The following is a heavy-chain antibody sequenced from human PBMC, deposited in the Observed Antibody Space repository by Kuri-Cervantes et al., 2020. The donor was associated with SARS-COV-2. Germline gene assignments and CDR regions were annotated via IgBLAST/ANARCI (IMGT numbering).Heavy chain of an antibody. J-gene: IGHJ4*02. D-gene: IGHD3-16*01. CDR1: TFSSYA. CDR3: ARLLPGPVDY. V-gene: IGHV4-39*01. CDR2: IYYSGST. Sequence: TFSSYAMSWIRQPPGKGLEWIGSIYYSGSTYYNPSLKSRVTISVDTSKNQFSLKLSSVTAADTAVYYCARLLPGPVDYWGQGTLVTVSS.